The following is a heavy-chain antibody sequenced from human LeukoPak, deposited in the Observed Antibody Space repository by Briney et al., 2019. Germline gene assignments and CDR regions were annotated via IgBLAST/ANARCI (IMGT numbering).Heavy chain of an antibody. CDR2: MNPNSGNT. V-gene: IGHV1-8*02. CDR3: ARVPREIMSI. Sequence: GASVKVSCKASGGTFSSYAISWVRQAPGQGLEWMGWMNPNSGNTGYAQKFQGRVTMTRNTSISTAYMELSSLRSEDTAVYYCARVPREIMSIWGQGTMVTVSS. J-gene: IGHJ3*02. CDR1: GGTFSSYA. D-gene: IGHD1-26*01.